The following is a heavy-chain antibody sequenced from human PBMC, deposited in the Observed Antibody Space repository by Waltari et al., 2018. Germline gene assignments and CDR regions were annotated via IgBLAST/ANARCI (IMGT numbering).Heavy chain of an antibody. V-gene: IGHV1-8*01. CDR2: MNPNSGNT. Sequence: QVQLVQSGAEVKQPGASVKVSCKASGYTFTSYDISWVRQATGQGLEWMGWMNPNSGNTGYAQKFQGRVTMTMNTSISTAYMELSSLRSEDTAVYYCTTGGDSSSSGEGWFDPWGQGTLVSVSS. J-gene: IGHJ5*02. D-gene: IGHD6-6*01. CDR1: GYTFTSYD. CDR3: TTGGDSSSSGEGWFDP.